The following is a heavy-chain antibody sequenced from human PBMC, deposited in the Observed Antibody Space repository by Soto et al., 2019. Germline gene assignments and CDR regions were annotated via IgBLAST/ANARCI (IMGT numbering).Heavy chain of an antibody. D-gene: IGHD6-19*01. J-gene: IGHJ4*02. CDR2: IYYSGST. V-gene: IGHV4-59*08. CDR1: GGSISSYY. CDR3: ARHHSSGWYYFDY. Sequence: PSETLSLTCTVSGGSISSYYWSWIRRPPGKGLEWIGYIYYSGSTNYNPSLKSRVTISVDTSKNQFSLKLSSVTAADTAVYYCARHHSSGWYYFDYWRQGTLVTVSS.